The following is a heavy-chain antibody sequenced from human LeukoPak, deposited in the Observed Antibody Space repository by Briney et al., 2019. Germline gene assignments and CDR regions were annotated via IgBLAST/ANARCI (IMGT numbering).Heavy chain of an antibody. CDR1: GGSISSSSYY. V-gene: IGHV4-39*07. CDR3: ARDGSGSLMYNWFDP. CDR2: IYYSGST. D-gene: IGHD3-10*01. J-gene: IGHJ5*02. Sequence: PSETLSLTCTVSGGSISSSSYYWGWIRQPPGKGLEWIGSIYYSGSTNYNPSLKSRVTISVDTSKNQFSLKLSSVTAADTAVCYCARDGSGSLMYNWFDPWGQGTLVTVSS.